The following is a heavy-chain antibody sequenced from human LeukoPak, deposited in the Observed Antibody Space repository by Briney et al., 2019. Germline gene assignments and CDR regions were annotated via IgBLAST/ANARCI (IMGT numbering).Heavy chain of an antibody. Sequence: PGGSLRLSCTASGFTFNNYAMSWVRQAPGKGLEWVSAISGSGGSTYYADSVKGRFTISRDNSKNTLYLQMNSLRAEDTAVYYCAKDGYNDFWSGYDPWWGQGTLVTVPS. J-gene: IGHJ4*02. CDR1: GFTFNNYA. CDR3: AKDGYNDFWSGYDPW. D-gene: IGHD3-3*01. CDR2: ISGSGGST. V-gene: IGHV3-23*01.